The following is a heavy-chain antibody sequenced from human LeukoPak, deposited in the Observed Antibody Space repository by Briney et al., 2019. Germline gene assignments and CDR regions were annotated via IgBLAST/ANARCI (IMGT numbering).Heavy chain of an antibody. CDR3: ARDNSVGDNAWWFDP. D-gene: IGHD1-26*01. V-gene: IGHV1-69*05. J-gene: IGHJ5*02. CDR2: IIPIFGTA. CDR1: GGTFSSYA. Sequence: SVKVSCKASGGTFSSYAISWVRQAPGQGLEWMGGIIPIFGTANYTQKFQGRVTMTRDMSTSTDYMELSSLRSEDTAIYYCARDNSVGDNAWWFDPWGQGTLVTVSS.